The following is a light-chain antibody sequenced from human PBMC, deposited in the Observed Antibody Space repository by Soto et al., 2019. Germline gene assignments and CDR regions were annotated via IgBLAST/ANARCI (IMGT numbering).Light chain of an antibody. CDR3: SSYTSSSTSV. CDR1: SSDVGGYNF. J-gene: IGLJ1*01. V-gene: IGLV2-14*01. CDR2: DVT. Sequence: QSALTQPASVSGSPGQSITISCTGTSSDVGGYNFVSWYQQDPGKAPKLMIYDVTSRPSGVSNRFSGSKSGNTASLTISGLQAEDEATYYCSSYTSSSTSVFGTGTKLTVL.